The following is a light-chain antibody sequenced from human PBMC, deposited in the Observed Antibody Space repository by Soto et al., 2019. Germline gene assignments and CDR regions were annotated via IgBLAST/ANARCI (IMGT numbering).Light chain of an antibody. J-gene: IGLJ2*01. V-gene: IGLV2-8*01. CDR2: EVN. Sequence: QSALTQPPSASGSPGQSVTISCTGSSSDVGAYAYVSWYQQHPGKAPKLIIFEVNKRPSGVPDRFSGSKSGSTAPLTVSGLQTEDEADYYCSSYGGSNNFVVFGGGTQLTVL. CDR1: SSDVGAYAY. CDR3: SSYGGSNNFVV.